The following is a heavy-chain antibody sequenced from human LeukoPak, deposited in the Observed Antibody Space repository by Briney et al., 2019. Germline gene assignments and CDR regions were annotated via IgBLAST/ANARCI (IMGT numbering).Heavy chain of an antibody. V-gene: IGHV3-30-3*01. Sequence: GGSLRLSCAASGFTFSSYAMYWVRQAPGKGLEWVAQISYDGSNKYYADSVKGRFTISRDNSKNTLSLHMNSLRAEDTSLYYCAKDRAAGAVTTHDSWGQGTLVTVSS. CDR2: ISYDGSNK. CDR1: GFTFSSYA. J-gene: IGHJ4*02. CDR3: AKDRAAGAVTTHDS. D-gene: IGHD4-17*01.